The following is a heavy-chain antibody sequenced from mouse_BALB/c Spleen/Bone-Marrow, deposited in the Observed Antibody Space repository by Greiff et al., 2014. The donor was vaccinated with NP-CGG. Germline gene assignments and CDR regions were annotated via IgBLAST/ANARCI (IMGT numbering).Heavy chain of an antibody. CDR3: AGPPSDGNTHYYAMDY. V-gene: IGHV5-12-1*01. CDR1: GFAFSSYD. D-gene: IGHD1-1*01. J-gene: IGHJ4*01. CDR2: ISSGGGST. Sequence: EVKLMESGAGLVKPGGSLKLSCAASGFAFSSYDMSWVRHTPEKRLEWVAYISSGGGSTYYQDTVKGRVTMSRDNAKNTLYLQMSSLKSEDPAMYDCAGPPSDGNTHYYAMDYWGQGTSVTVSS.